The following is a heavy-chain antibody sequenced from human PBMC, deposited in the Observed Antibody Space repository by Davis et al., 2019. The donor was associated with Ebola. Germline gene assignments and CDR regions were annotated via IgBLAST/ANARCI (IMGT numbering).Heavy chain of an antibody. V-gene: IGHV3-23*01. CDR1: GFTFSSYA. J-gene: IGHJ6*02. CDR2: ISGSGDST. CDR3: AKGGSVYYYYGMDV. Sequence: PGGSLRLSCAASGFTFSSYAMSWVRQAPGKGLEWVSAISGSGDSTYYADSVKGRFSISRDNSKITVYLKMDSLRAEDTAVYYCAKGGSVYYYYGMDVWGQGTTVTVSS. D-gene: IGHD6-19*01.